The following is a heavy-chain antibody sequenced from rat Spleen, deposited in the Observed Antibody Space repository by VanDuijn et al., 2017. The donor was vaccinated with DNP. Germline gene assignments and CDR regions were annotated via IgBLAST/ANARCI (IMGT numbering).Heavy chain of an antibody. CDR3: ARHRTIMPYYYAMDA. D-gene: IGHD3-8*01. CDR1: GFTFSDYY. Sequence: DVQLAESGGGLVQPGRSLKLSCAASGFTFSDYYMAWVRQAPAKGLEWVATISYNGGSPYYRDSVKGRFTISRDNAQSTLYLQMDSLRSEDTATYYCARHRTIMPYYYAMDAWGQGASVTVSS. CDR2: ISYNGGSP. V-gene: IGHV5-7*01. J-gene: IGHJ4*01.